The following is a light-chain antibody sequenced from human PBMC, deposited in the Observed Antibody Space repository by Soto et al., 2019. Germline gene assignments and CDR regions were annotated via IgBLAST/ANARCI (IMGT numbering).Light chain of an antibody. CDR1: QSVSSN. CDR3: QQYNDWPLT. V-gene: IGKV3-15*01. J-gene: IGKJ1*01. Sequence: ETVMTQSPVTLSLTPCERVTLSCRASQSVSSNLAWYQQKPGQAPSLLIYGAFTRATGIPARFSGTGSGTEFTLTISSLQSEDFALYYCQQYNDWPLTFGQGTKVDIK. CDR2: GAF.